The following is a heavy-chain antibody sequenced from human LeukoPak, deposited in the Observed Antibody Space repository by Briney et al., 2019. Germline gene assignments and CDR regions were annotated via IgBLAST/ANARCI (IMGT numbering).Heavy chain of an antibody. CDR2: ISGSGGST. V-gene: IGHV3-23*01. Sequence: GGSQTLSCRAAGFTFSSYSMNWVRQPPGKWLEWVSAISGSGGSTYYADSVNGRYTNSRDNSKNTLYLQMNSLRAEDSAVYYCARRPVGEAFDIWGQGTMVTVPS. D-gene: IGHD3-16*01. J-gene: IGHJ3*02. CDR1: GFTFSSYS. CDR3: ARRPVGEAFDI.